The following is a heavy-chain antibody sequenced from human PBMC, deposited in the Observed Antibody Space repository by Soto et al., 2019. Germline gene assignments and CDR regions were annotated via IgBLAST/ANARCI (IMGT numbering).Heavy chain of an antibody. V-gene: IGHV3-15*07. J-gene: IGHJ4*02. Sequence: EVQLVESGGGLVKPRGSLRLSCAASGFSFTSAWMNWVRQIPGKGLEWVGRIKTNIDGGATDYSAPVKGRFTISRDDSKDTVYLQMNSLKTEDTDVYYCTTGRGGSAYVPGAYWGQGALVTVSS. D-gene: IGHD5-12*01. CDR2: IKTNIDGGAT. CDR3: TTGRGGSAYVPGAY. CDR1: GFSFTSAW.